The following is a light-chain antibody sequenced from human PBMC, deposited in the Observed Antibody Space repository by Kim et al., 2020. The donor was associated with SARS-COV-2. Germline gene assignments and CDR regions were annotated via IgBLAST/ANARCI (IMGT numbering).Light chain of an antibody. CDR1: SSDVGGYNY. CDR3: SSYTSSSTLV. CDR2: DVS. J-gene: IGLJ3*02. Sequence: GQPITISCTGTSSDVGGYNYVSWYQRHPGKAPKLMIYDVSNRPSGVSNRGSGSKSGNTVSLTISGLQAEDEADYYCSSYTSSSTLVFGGGTKVTVL. V-gene: IGLV2-14*03.